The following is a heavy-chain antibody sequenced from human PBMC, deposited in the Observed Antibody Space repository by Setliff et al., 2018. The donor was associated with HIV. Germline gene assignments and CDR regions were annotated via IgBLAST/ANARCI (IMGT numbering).Heavy chain of an antibody. Sequence: SVKVSCKASGGTFSSYAISWVRQAPGQGLEWMGGIIPIFGTANYAQKLQGRVTMTTDTSTSTAYMELRSLRSDDTAVYYCARIKARDDAFDIWGQGTMVTVSS. J-gene: IGHJ3*02. CDR2: IIPIFGTA. CDR1: GGTFSSYA. CDR3: ARIKARDDAFDI. V-gene: IGHV1-69*05.